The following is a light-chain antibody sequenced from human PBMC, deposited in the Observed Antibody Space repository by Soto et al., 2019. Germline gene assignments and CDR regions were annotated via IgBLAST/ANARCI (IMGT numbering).Light chain of an antibody. CDR1: QSISTY. J-gene: IGKJ1*01. Sequence: DIRMTQSPSSLSASVGDRVTITCRASQSISTYLNWYQQKPGKAPNLLISAASSLKSGVTSRFSGSGSGTDFTLSISSLQPEDFGTYYCQQCYSTTWTFGQGTKVEIK. V-gene: IGKV1-39*01. CDR2: AAS. CDR3: QQCYSTTWT.